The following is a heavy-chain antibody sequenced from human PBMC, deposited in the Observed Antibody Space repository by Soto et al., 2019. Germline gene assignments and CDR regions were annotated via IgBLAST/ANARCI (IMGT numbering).Heavy chain of an antibody. V-gene: IGHV4-38-2*02. CDR2: IFHTGRT. CDR3: AREPPSGNDYFDP. Sequence: PSSTLSVTCAVSGYSISNGYYWGWIRQPPGKGLEWIGSIFHTGRTYYNPSLKTRVTMSVDTTKNHFSLNLRSVTAADTAVYFCAREPPSGNDYFDPWGQGTLVTASS. J-gene: IGHJ5*02. D-gene: IGHD1-1*01. CDR1: GYSISNGYY.